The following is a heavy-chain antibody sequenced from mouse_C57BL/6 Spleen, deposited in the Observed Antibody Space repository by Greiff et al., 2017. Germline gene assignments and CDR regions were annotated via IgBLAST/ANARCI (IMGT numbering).Heavy chain of an antibody. V-gene: IGHV14-2*01. Sequence: VQLQQSGAELVKPGASVKLSCTASGFNIKDYYMPWVKQRTEQGLEWIGRIDPEDGETKYAPKVQGKATITADTSSNTAYLPLSHLTSEDTAVYYCARDYSNYALDYWGQGTSVTVSS. CDR3: ARDYSNYALDY. J-gene: IGHJ4*01. CDR1: GFNIKDYY. CDR2: IDPEDGET. D-gene: IGHD2-5*01.